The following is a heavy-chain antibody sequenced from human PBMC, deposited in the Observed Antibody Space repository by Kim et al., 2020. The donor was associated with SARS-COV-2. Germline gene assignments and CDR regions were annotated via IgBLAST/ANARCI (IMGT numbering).Heavy chain of an antibody. Sequence: SETLSLTCAVYGGSFSGYYWSWIRQPPGKGLEWIGEINHSGSTNYNPSLKSRVTISVDTSKNQFSLKLSSVTAADTAVYYCAIGEEIRNNWFDPWGQGTLVTVSS. CDR3: AIGEEIRNNWFDP. CDR1: GGSFSGYY. D-gene: IGHD3-10*01. V-gene: IGHV4-34*01. CDR2: INHSGST. J-gene: IGHJ5*02.